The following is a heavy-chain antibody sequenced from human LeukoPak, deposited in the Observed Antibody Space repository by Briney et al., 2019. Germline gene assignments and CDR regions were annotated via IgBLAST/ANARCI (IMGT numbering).Heavy chain of an antibody. CDR3: AKGEYDYGDYDAFDI. CDR1: GFTFSSYT. Sequence: GGSLRLSCVASGFTFSSYTMNWVRQAPGKGLEWVSGISGSDVGTYYADSVKGRFTISRDNSWNTLYLQMNSLRAEDTAVYYCAKGEYDYGDYDAFDIWGQGTMVTVSS. D-gene: IGHD4-17*01. CDR2: ISGSDVGT. J-gene: IGHJ3*02. V-gene: IGHV3-23*01.